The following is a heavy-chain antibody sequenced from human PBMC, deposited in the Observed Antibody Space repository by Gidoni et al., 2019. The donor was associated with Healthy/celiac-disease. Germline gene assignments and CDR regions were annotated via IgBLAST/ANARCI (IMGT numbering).Heavy chain of an antibody. J-gene: IGHJ4*02. V-gene: IGHV3-23*01. CDR1: GLTFSSYA. CDR3: AKQPSMVRGVILFDY. Sequence: EVQLLESGGGLVQPGVSLRLSCAASGLTFSSYAMSWVRQAPGKGLDGGSVISGSGGRTYYADSVKGRFTISRDNSKNTLYLQMNSLRAEDTAVYYCAKQPSMVRGVILFDYWGQGTLVTVSS. CDR2: ISGSGGRT. D-gene: IGHD3-10*01.